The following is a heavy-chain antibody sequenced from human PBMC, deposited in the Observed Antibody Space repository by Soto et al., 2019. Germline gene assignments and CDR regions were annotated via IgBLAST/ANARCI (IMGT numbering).Heavy chain of an antibody. Sequence: ASVKVRCKASEGTFGAYGSRWVRKLPGQGLEWMGWISAYNGNTNYAQKLQGRVTMTTDTSTSTAYMELRSLRSDDTAVYYCARVRYNWNYAMDVWGQGTTVTVSS. CDR1: EGTFGAYG. CDR2: ISAYNGNT. CDR3: ARVRYNWNYAMDV. V-gene: IGHV1-18*04. J-gene: IGHJ6*02. D-gene: IGHD1-20*01.